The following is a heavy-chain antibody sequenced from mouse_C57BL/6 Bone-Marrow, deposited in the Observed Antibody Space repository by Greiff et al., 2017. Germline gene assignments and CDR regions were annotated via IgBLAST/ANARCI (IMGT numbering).Heavy chain of an antibody. CDR1: GYAFSSYW. CDR3: ARGWYGSSYFDY. CDR2: IYPGDGDT. V-gene: IGHV1-80*01. J-gene: IGHJ2*01. Sequence: QVQLQQSGAELVKPGASVKISCKASGYAFSSYWMNWVKQRPGKGLGWIGQIYPGDGDTNYNGKFKGKATLTADKSSSTAYMQLSSLTSEDSAVYFCARGWYGSSYFDYWGQGTTLTVSS. D-gene: IGHD1-1*01.